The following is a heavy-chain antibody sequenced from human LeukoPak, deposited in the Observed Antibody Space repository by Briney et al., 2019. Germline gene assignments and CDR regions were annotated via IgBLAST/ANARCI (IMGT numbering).Heavy chain of an antibody. CDR1: GFTFSSYA. J-gene: IGHJ4*02. D-gene: IGHD1-1*01. CDR2: TSSDGNIK. V-gene: IGHV3-30-3*01. CDR3: ARDPVPATARHFDY. Sequence: PGRSLRLSCAASGFTFSSYAMHWVRQAPGKGLEWVAVTSSDGNIKYCADSVKGRFTISRDNSKNTLYLRMNSLRGEDTGVYYCARDPVPATARHFDYWGQGTLVTVSS.